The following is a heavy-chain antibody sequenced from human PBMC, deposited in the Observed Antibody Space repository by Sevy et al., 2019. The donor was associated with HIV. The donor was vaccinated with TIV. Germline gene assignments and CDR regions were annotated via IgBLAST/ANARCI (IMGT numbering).Heavy chain of an antibody. CDR2: IVVGSGNT. CDR3: AADRVAAAGIGAFDI. V-gene: IGHV1-58*01. CDR1: GFTFTSSA. D-gene: IGHD6-13*01. Sequence: ASVKVSCKASGFTFTSSAVQWVRQARGQRLAWIGWIVVGSGNTNYAQKFQERVTITRDMSTSTAYMELSSLRSEDTAVYYCAADRVAAAGIGAFDIWGQGTMVTVSS. J-gene: IGHJ3*02.